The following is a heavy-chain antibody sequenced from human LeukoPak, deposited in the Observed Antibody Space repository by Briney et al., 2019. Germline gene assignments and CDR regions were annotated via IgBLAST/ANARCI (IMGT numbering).Heavy chain of an antibody. V-gene: IGHV4-4*07. J-gene: IGHJ5*02. CDR1: GGSISSYY. Sequence: PSETLSLTCTVSGGSISSYYWSWIRQPAGKGLEWIGRIYTSGSTNYNPSLKSRVTMSVDTSKNQFSLKLSSVTAADTAVYYCAREGVGYSSSWYEKGGHWFDPWGQGTLVTVSS. CDR2: IYTSGST. CDR3: AREGVGYSSSWYEKGGHWFDP. D-gene: IGHD6-13*01.